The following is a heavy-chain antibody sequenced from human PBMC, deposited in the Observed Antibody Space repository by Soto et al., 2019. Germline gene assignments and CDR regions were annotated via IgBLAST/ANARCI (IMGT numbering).Heavy chain of an antibody. CDR3: AKDSNKYSSSLRGRYFDY. D-gene: IGHD4-4*01. Sequence: GGSLRLSCGASGFPFSSYVISWVRQAPGKGLEWVSGITVGGSNTFYADSVKGRFTISRDNSKNTLFLQMNSLGAEDTAVYYCAKDSNKYSSSLRGRYFDYWGQGIGVTVPS. J-gene: IGHJ4*02. CDR2: ITVGGSNT. CDR1: GFPFSSYV. V-gene: IGHV3-23*01.